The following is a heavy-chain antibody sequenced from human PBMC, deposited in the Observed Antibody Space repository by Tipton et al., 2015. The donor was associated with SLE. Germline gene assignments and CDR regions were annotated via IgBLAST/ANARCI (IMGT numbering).Heavy chain of an antibody. V-gene: IGHV4-39*01. J-gene: IGHJ2*01. CDR3: ARLLITGTTTYWYFDL. Sequence: TLSLTCTVSGGSIISSNYFWSWVRQLPGKGPEWIGYIYHSGSTNYNPSLKNRVTISVDTSRNQLSLKLSSVTAADTAVYYCARLLITGTTTYWYFDLWGRGTLVTVSS. D-gene: IGHD1-14*01. CDR2: IYHSGST. CDR1: GGSIISSNYF.